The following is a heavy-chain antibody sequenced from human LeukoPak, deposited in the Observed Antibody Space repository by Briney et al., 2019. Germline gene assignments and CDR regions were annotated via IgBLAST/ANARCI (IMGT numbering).Heavy chain of an antibody. CDR1: GFTFRNHW. CDR3: ARNNWGIDY. D-gene: IGHD7-27*01. V-gene: IGHV3-74*01. Sequence: GRSLRLSCAASGFTFRNHWMHWVRQAPGKGLIWVARINNDGSDTSHADSVEARFTISRDNAKYTLYLQMNSLRVEDTAVYYCARNNWGIDYWGQGTLVAVSS. CDR2: INNDGSDT. J-gene: IGHJ4*02.